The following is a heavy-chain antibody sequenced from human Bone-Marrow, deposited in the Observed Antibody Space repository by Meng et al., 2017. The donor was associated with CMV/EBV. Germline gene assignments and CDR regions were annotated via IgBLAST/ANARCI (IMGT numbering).Heavy chain of an antibody. D-gene: IGHD5-12*01. CDR3: SRSRGGYSWLDP. J-gene: IGHJ5*02. V-gene: IGHV1-2*02. CDR2: IDPNRGVT. CDR1: GYTFTGYH. Sequence: ASVKVSCKASGYTFTGYHLHWVRQAPGHGLEWMGWIDPNRGVTNYAQKFQGRVTVTRDTSISTAYMELSRLGSDDTAVYYCSRSRGGYSWLDPWGQGTLVTVSS.